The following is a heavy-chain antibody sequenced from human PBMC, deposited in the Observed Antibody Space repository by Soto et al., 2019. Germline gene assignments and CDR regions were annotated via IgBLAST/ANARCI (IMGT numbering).Heavy chain of an antibody. V-gene: IGHV3-21*01. J-gene: IGHJ6*03. D-gene: IGHD3-10*01. CDR2: ISSSSNYI. Sequence: EVQRVESGGGLVKPGGSLRLSCAASGFSFSDYSRNWVRQAPGKGLEWVSSISSSSNYIYYAASVKGRFTISRDNAKNSLDLQMNSLRAEDTAVYYCAREAVVRRVTHNYYYYMDVWGRWTTVTVSS. CDR3: AREAVVRRVTHNYYYYMDV. CDR1: GFSFSDYS.